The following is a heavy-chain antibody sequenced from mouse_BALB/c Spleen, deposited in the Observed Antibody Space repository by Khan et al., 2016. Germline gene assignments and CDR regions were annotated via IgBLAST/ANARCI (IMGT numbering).Heavy chain of an antibody. J-gene: IGHJ4*01. Sequence: EVELVESGGGLVQPGESLKLSCESNEYAFTSHDMSWVRKTPEKRLELVAAINSDGGSTYYPDTMKRRFIISRDNTKKTLYLQMSSLKSEDTALYYSARHGNYAMDYWGQGTSVTVSS. CDR1: EYAFTSHD. V-gene: IGHV5-2*01. D-gene: IGHD1-1*02. CDR2: INSDGGST. CDR3: ARHGNYAMDY.